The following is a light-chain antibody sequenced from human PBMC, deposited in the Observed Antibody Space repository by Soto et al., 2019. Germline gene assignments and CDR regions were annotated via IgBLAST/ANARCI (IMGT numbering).Light chain of an antibody. Sequence: QSVLTQPPSASGTPGQRVTISCSGSSSNIGSNTVNWYQQLPGTAPKLLIYSNNQRPSGVPDRFSGFKSGTSASLAISGLQSEDEADYYCAAWDDSLNVWVFGGGTKVTVL. CDR3: AAWDDSLNVWV. V-gene: IGLV1-44*01. J-gene: IGLJ3*02. CDR2: SNN. CDR1: SSNIGSNT.